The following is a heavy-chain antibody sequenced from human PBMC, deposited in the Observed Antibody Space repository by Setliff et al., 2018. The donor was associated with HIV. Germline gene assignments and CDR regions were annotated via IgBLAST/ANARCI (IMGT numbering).Heavy chain of an antibody. D-gene: IGHD3-16*02. Sequence: SETLSLTCAVYGGSVSGHYWGWFRQPPGKGLEWIGEITPSGDTNYIPSLKSRVTISVDTSKNQFSLNLTSVTAADTAVYYCARVVESYPAYYFDYWGQGTLVTVSS. CDR3: ARVVESYPAYYFDY. V-gene: IGHV4-34*01. CDR1: GGSVSGHY. J-gene: IGHJ4*02. CDR2: ITPSGDT.